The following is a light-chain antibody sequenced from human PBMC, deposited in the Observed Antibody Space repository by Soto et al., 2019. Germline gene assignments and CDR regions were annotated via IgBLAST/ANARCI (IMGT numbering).Light chain of an antibody. CDR1: QSISIY. V-gene: IGKV1-39*01. CDR2: AAS. CDR3: QQSYNIPRAT. J-gene: IGKJ1*01. Sequence: DIQMTQSPSSLSASVGDRVTITCRASQSISIYLNWDQQKHGKAPKVLIYAASSLQSGVPPRFNGSRSGTDFTLTISSLQPEDFANYYCQQSYNIPRATFGQGTKVEIK.